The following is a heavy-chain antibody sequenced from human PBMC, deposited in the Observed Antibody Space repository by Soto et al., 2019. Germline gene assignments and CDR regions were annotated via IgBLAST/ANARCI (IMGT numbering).Heavy chain of an antibody. V-gene: IGHV4-34*01. D-gene: IGHD3-16*01. J-gene: IGHJ5*02. CDR3: ARSRGVNTYWFDP. Sequence: SETLSLTCAVYGGSFSGYYWSWIRQPPGKGLEWIGEINHSGSTNYNPSLKSRVTISVDTSKNQFSLKLSSVTAADTAVYYCARSRGVNTYWFDPWGQGTLVTVSS. CDR1: GGSFSGYY. CDR2: INHSGST.